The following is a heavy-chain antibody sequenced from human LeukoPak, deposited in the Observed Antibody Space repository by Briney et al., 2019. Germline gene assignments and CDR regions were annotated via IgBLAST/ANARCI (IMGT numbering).Heavy chain of an antibody. D-gene: IGHD3-9*01. Sequence: PGGSLRLSCAASGFTFSSYAMHWVRQAPGKGLEWVAVISYDGSNKYYADSAKGRFTISRDNSKNTLYLQMNSLRAEDTAVYYCAREMGFDILTGYPYYFDYWGQGTLVTVSS. CDR1: GFTFSSYA. V-gene: IGHV3-30-3*01. J-gene: IGHJ4*02. CDR3: AREMGFDILTGYPYYFDY. CDR2: ISYDGSNK.